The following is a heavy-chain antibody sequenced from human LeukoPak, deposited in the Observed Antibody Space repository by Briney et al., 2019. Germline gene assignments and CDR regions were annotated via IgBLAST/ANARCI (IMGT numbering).Heavy chain of an antibody. V-gene: IGHV4-34*01. CDR3: ARGRKSAYYYDSSGYALGY. D-gene: IGHD3-22*01. CDR2: INHSGST. Sequence: SENLSLTCAVYGGSFSGYYWSWIRQPPGKGLEWIGEINHSGSTNYNPSLKSRVTISVDTSKNQFSLKLSSVTAADTAVYYCARGRKSAYYYDSSGYALGYWGQGTLVTVSS. CDR1: GGSFSGYY. J-gene: IGHJ4*02.